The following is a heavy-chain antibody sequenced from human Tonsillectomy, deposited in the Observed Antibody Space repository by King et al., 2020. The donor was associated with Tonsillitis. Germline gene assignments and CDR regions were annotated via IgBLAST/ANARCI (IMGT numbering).Heavy chain of an antibody. CDR2: ISRSGGYI. Sequence: VQLVESGGGLVKPGGSLRLSCAASGFTFNTYNMNWVRQAPGKGLEWVSSISRSGGYIYYADSVEGRFTISRDNAKNSLYLQMNSLRAEDTAVYYCAGDVLRFFSCMAVWGQGTTVTVYS. V-gene: IGHV3-21*01. CDR3: AGDVLRFFSCMAV. J-gene: IGHJ6*02. CDR1: GFTFNTYN. D-gene: IGHD3-3*01.